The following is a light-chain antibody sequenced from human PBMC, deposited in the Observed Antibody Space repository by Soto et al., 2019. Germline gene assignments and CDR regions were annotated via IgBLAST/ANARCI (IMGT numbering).Light chain of an antibody. J-gene: IGKJ4*01. CDR3: QQYKDWPLT. CDR1: QTISDN. Sequence: EIVLTQSPGTLSLSPGERATLSCRASQTISDNLAWYQQKRGQAPRLLIHGASTRATGIPARFSGSGSGTEFTLTISSLQSEDFALYYCQQYKDWPLTFGGGTKVDIK. CDR2: GAS. V-gene: IGKV3-15*01.